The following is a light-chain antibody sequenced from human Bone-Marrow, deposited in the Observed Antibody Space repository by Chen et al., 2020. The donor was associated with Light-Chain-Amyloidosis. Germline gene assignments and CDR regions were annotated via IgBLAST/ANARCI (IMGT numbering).Light chain of an antibody. Sequence: QSALPQPPSASGSPGQAVTISCSGTSSDVGAHNYVSWYQQHPGKAPKLIIHEVILRPSGVPDRFSGSKSGNTAALTVSGLQPEDEADYYCSSSRVFGTGTTVTVL. CDR2: EVI. CDR1: SSDVGAHNY. CDR3: SSSRV. J-gene: IGLJ1*01. V-gene: IGLV2-8*01.